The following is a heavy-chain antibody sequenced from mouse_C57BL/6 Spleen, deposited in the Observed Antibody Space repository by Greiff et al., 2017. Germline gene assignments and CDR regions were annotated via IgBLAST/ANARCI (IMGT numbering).Heavy chain of an antibody. D-gene: IGHD1-1*01. CDR1: GYTFTDYN. Sequence: VQLKQSGPELVKPGASVKMSCKASGYTFTDYNMHWVKQSHGKSLEWIGYINPNNGGTSYNQKFKGKATLTVNKSSSTAYMELRSLTSEDSAVYYCARGDYGSPYYYAMDYWGQGTSVTVSS. CDR3: ARGDYGSPYYYAMDY. V-gene: IGHV1-22*01. J-gene: IGHJ4*01. CDR2: INPNNGGT.